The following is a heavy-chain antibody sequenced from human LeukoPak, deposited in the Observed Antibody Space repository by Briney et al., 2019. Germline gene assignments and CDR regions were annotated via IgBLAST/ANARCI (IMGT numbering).Heavy chain of an antibody. Sequence: SVNVSCTASIGTFSSYAISWVRQAPGQGLEWRGGIIPIFGTANYAQKFQGSVTITTDESTSTAYMELSSLRSEDTAVYYCARGGITGMFYDYWGKGTLVTVSS. J-gene: IGHJ4*02. CDR1: IGTFSSYA. CDR3: ARGGITGMFYDY. CDR2: IIPIFGTA. D-gene: IGHD1-20*01. V-gene: IGHV1-69*05.